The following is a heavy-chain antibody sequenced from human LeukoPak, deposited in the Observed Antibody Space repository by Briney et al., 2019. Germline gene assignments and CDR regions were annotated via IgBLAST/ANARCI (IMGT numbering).Heavy chain of an antibody. CDR2: IYTSGST. V-gene: IGHV4-61*02. J-gene: IGHJ4*02. D-gene: IGHD2-21*01. CDR1: GGSISSGSYY. Sequence: PSETLSLTCTVSGGSISSGSYYWSWIRQPAGKGLEWIGRIYTSGSTNYNPSLKSRVTISVDTSKNQFSLKLSSVTAADTAVYYCARDSETAGYSALFDYWGQGTLVTVSS. CDR3: ARDSETAGYSALFDY.